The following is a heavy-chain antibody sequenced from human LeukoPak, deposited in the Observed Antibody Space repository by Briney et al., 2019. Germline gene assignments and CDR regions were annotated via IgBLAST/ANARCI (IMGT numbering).Heavy chain of an antibody. J-gene: IGHJ6*02. CDR3: ARDRLSYDILTGFRYYYGMDV. CDR1: GFTFSSYA. CDR2: IGTAGDT. Sequence: GGSLRLSCAASGFTFSSYAMSWVRQAPGKGLEWVSAIGTAGDTYYPGSVKGRFTISRENAKNSLYLQMNSLRAGDTAVYYCARDRLSYDILTGFRYYYGMDVWGQGTTVTVSS. D-gene: IGHD3-9*01. V-gene: IGHV3-13*01.